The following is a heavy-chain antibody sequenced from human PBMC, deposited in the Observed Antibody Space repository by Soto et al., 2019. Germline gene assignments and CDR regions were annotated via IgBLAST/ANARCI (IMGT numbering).Heavy chain of an antibody. D-gene: IGHD1-26*01. J-gene: IGHJ4*02. V-gene: IGHV3-30-3*01. Sequence: SGGSLRLSCAASGFTFSSYAMHWVRQAPGKGLEWVAVISYDGSNKYYADSVKGRFTISRDNSKNTLYLQMNSLRAEDTAVYYCARDPYVWELLNYFDYWGQGTLVTVSS. CDR1: GFTFSSYA. CDR2: ISYDGSNK. CDR3: ARDPYVWELLNYFDY.